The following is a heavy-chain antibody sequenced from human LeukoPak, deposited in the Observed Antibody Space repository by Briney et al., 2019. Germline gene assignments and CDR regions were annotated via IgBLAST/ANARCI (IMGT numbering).Heavy chain of an antibody. CDR3: ARGSDWYNY. D-gene: IGHD6-19*01. CDR2: IYYSGNT. CDR1: GGSISSSSYD. J-gene: IGHJ4*02. Sequence: SETLSLTWTVSGGSISSSSYDWAWIRQPPGKGLEWIGTIYYSGNTYYNPSLKSRVTISVDTSKIQFSLKVSSVTATDTAVYYCARGSDWYNYWGQGTLVTVSS. V-gene: IGHV4-39*01.